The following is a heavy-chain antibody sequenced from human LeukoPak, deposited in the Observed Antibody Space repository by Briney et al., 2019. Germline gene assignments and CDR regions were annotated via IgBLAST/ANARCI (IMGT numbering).Heavy chain of an antibody. V-gene: IGHV1-69*05. Sequence: SVKVSCKASGGTFSSYAISWVRQAPGQGLEWMGGIIPIFGTANYAQKFQGRVTMTTDTSTSTAYMELRSLRSDDTAVYYCARALYHTFDYWGQGTLVTVSS. CDR2: IIPIFGTA. CDR1: GGTFSSYA. CDR3: ARALYHTFDY. D-gene: IGHD2-2*01. J-gene: IGHJ4*02.